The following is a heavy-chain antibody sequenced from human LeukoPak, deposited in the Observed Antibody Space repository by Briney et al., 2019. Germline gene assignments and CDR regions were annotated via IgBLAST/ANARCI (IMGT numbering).Heavy chain of an antibody. CDR3: VKEVVGSGY. CDR1: GFTFSSYG. D-gene: IGHD1-26*01. Sequence: PGGSLRLSCAASGFTFSSYGMHWVRQAPGKGLEWVAVIWYDGSNKYYADSVKGRFTISRDNSKNTLYLQMSSLRAEDTAVYYCVKEVVGSGYWGQGTLVTVSS. CDR2: IWYDGSNK. J-gene: IGHJ4*02. V-gene: IGHV3-30*02.